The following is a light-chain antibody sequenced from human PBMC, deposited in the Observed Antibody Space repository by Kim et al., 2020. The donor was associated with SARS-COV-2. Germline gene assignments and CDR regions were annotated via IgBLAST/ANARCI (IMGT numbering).Light chain of an antibody. CDR3: QQYYSTPYT. CDR1: QSVLYSSNNQNY. V-gene: IGKV4-1*01. CDR2: WAS. Sequence: RATINCKSSQSVLYSSNNQNYLAWYQQKPGQPPKLPIYWASTREYGVPDRFSGSGSGTDFTLTISSLQAEDVAVYYCQQYYSTPYTFGQGTKLEI. J-gene: IGKJ2*01.